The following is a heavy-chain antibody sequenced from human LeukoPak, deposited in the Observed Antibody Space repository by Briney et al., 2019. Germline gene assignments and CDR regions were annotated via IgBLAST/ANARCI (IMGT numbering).Heavy chain of an antibody. CDR1: GFTFSSYD. V-gene: IGHV3-13*01. Sequence: PGGSLRLSCAASGFTFSSYDMHWVRQATGKGLEWVSAIGTAGDTYYPGSVKGRFTISRENAKNSLYLQMNSLRAEDTAVYYCARDQGSGSWAFDYWGQGTLVTVSS. CDR3: ARDQGSGSWAFDY. J-gene: IGHJ4*02. D-gene: IGHD3-10*01. CDR2: IGTAGDT.